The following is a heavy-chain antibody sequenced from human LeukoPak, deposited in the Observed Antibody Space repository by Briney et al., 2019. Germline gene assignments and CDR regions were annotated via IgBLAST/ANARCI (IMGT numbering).Heavy chain of an antibody. CDR3: AKDSRSEWLAYY. CDR1: GLIFSIYG. V-gene: IGHV3-30*02. CDR2: IRYDGSNK. J-gene: IGHJ4*02. D-gene: IGHD6-19*01. Sequence: PGGSLTLSCAPSGLIFSIYGMHWVRHAPGKGLEWVAFIRYDGSNKYYADSVKRRFTISRDNSKNTLALQMNSRRAEDAAVYYCAKDSRSEWLAYYWGQGTLVTVSS.